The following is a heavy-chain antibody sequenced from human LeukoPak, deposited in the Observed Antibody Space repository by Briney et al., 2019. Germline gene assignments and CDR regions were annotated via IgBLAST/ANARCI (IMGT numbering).Heavy chain of an antibody. CDR1: GFTVSDNY. Sequence: GGSLRLSCAVSGFTVSDNYMSWVRQAPGKGLEWVAVLYSGGSSYYAEVVKGRFSVSRDNSKNTMYLQMNSLRTEDTAVYYCMREGDWAYWGQGTLVTVSP. J-gene: IGHJ4*02. CDR2: LYSGGSS. CDR3: MREGDWAY. D-gene: IGHD3-9*01. V-gene: IGHV3-53*01.